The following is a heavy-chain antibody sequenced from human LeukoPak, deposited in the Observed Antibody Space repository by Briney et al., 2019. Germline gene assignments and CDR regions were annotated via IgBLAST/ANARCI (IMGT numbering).Heavy chain of an antibody. V-gene: IGHV3-30*03. Sequence: GGSLRLSCAASGFTVSSNYMSWVRQAPGKGLEWVAVISYDGSNKYYADSVKGRFTISRDNSKNTLYLQMNSLRAEDTAVYYCARDRPMIVVADAFDIWGQGTMVTVSS. D-gene: IGHD3-22*01. CDR3: ARDRPMIVVADAFDI. CDR2: ISYDGSNK. CDR1: GFTVSSNY. J-gene: IGHJ3*02.